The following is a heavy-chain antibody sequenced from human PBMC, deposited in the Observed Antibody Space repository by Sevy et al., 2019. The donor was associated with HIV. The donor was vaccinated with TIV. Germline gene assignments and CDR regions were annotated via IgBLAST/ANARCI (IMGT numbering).Heavy chain of an antibody. J-gene: IGHJ4*02. CDR1: GLSLTTNGVG. CDR3: AHHILGNYYDSIYFRY. D-gene: IGHD3-22*01. V-gene: IGHV2-5*01. CDR2: IYWNDEK. Sequence: SGPTLVKPTQTLTLTCTFSGLSLTTNGVGVGWIRQPPGKALEWLAFIYWNDEKRYSPSLNRRLSITKDTSRNQVVLTMTNMDPVDTATYHSAHHILGNYYDSIYFRYWGQGTLVTVSS.